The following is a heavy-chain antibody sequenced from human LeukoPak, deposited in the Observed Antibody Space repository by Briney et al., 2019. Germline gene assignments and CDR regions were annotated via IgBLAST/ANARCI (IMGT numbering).Heavy chain of an antibody. CDR3: ATDLAYRDGYSGVLFDY. CDR2: FDPEDGET. CDR1: GYTLTELS. V-gene: IGHV1-24*01. D-gene: IGHD5-24*01. J-gene: IGHJ4*02. Sequence: GASVKVSCKVSGYTLTELSMHWVRQAPGKGLEWIGGFDPEDGETIYAQKFQGRVTMTEDTSTDTAYMELSSLRSEDTAVYYCATDLAYRDGYSGVLFDYWGQGTLVTVSS.